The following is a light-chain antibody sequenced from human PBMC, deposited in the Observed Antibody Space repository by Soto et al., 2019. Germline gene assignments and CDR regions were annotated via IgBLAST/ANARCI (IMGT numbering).Light chain of an antibody. Sequence: QAVVTQEPSSSVCPGGTVTLTCGLSSGSVSTSYYPSWYQQTPGQAPRTLIYSTNTRSSGVPDRFSGSILGNKAALTITGAQADDESDYYCVLYMGSGISVFGGGTKLTVL. CDR3: VLYMGSGISV. CDR2: STN. CDR1: SGSVSTSYY. J-gene: IGLJ3*02. V-gene: IGLV8-61*01.